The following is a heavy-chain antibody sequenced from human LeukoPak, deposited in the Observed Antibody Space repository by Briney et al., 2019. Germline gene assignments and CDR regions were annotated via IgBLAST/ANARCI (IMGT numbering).Heavy chain of an antibody. J-gene: IGHJ3*02. CDR2: INHSGST. CDR3: ARGLRLQQPPDAFDI. D-gene: IGHD6-13*01. Sequence: SETLSLTCAVYGGSFSGYYWSWIRQPPGKGLEWIGEINHSGSTNYNPSLKSRVTISVDTSKNQFSLKLSSVTAADTAVYYCARGLRLQQPPDAFDIWGQGTMVTVSS. V-gene: IGHV4-34*01. CDR1: GGSFSGYY.